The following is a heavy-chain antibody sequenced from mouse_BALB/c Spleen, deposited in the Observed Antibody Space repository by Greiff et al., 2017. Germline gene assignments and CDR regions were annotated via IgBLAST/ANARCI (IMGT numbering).Heavy chain of an antibody. V-gene: IGHV1S81*02. CDR1: GYTFTSYW. CDR3: ARSITTVVANFDD. Sequence: VQLQQPGAELVKPGASVKLSCKASGYTFTSYWMHWVKQRPGQGLEWIGEINPSNGRTNYNEKFKSKATLTVDKSSSTAYMQLSSLTSEDSAVYYCARSITTVVANFDDWGQGTTLTVSS. CDR2: INPSNGRT. D-gene: IGHD1-1*01. J-gene: IGHJ2*01.